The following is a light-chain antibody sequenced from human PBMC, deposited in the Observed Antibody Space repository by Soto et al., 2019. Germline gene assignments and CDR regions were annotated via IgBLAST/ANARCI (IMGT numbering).Light chain of an antibody. CDR3: QVWDDISYHYV. J-gene: IGLJ1*01. Sequence: SYELTQPPSVSVAPGQTARITCGGNSIGSKSVHWYQQQPGQAPVLVVYDDRDRPSGIPERFSGSKSGKTATLTISRVEAGDEADYYCQVWDDISYHYVFGTGTKLTVL. CDR2: DDR. CDR1: SIGSKS. V-gene: IGLV3-21*02.